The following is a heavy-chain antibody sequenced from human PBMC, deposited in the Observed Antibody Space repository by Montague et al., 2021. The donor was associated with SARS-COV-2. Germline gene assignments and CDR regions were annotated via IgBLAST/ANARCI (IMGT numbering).Heavy chain of an antibody. J-gene: IGHJ4*01. Sequence: SETLSLTCAVYGGSFSGYYWRWTRQPPGKGLEWMGEIYHSGSTNYKPSLKSRVTISVDTSKNQFSLRLSSVTAADTAVYYCARDRGVQYQLQMPFYFDYWGHLSLASAAS. V-gene: IGHV4-34*01. D-gene: IGHD2-2*01. CDR1: GGSFSGYY. CDR2: IYHSGST. CDR3: ARDRGVQYQLQMPFYFDY.